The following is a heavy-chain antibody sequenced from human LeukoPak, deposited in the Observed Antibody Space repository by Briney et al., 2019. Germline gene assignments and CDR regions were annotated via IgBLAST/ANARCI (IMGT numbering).Heavy chain of an antibody. CDR2: INPNSGGT. D-gene: IGHD6-13*01. Sequence: GASVKVSCKASGYTFTGYYMHWVRQAPGQGLEWMGRINPNSGGTNYAQKFQGRVTMTRDTSIRTAYMELSRLRSDDTAVYYCARDFPTSIAAAGTDYWGQGTLVTVSS. J-gene: IGHJ4*02. CDR3: ARDFPTSIAAAGTDY. CDR1: GYTFTGYY. V-gene: IGHV1-2*06.